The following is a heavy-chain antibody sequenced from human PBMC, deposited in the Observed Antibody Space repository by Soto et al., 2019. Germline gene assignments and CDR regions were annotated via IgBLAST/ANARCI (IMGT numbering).Heavy chain of an antibody. CDR1: GFTFSSYA. CDR3: ARPQFRGYSSNYYYGMDG. V-gene: IGHV3-30-3*01. Sequence: PGGSLRLSCAASGFTFSSYAMHWVRQAPGKGLEWVAVISYDVSNKYYADSVKGRFTISRDNSKNTLYLQMNSLRAEDTAVYYCARPQFRGYSSNYYYGMDGWGQGTTVTVSS. D-gene: IGHD5-18*01. CDR2: ISYDVSNK. J-gene: IGHJ6*02.